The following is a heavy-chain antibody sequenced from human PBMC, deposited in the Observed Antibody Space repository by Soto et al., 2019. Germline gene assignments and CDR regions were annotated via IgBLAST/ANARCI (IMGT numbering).Heavy chain of an antibody. V-gene: IGHV3-23*01. CDR2: ISGSGGST. J-gene: IGHJ4*02. Sequence: EGQLLESGGGWVQPGGSLRLSCAASGFTFTSYAMNWVRQAPGKGLEWVSAISGSGGSTYYADSVKGRFTISRDNSKNTLYLQMNSLRAEDTAVYYCAKTLVPHGGPAYFDYWGQGTLVTVSS. CDR1: GFTFTSYA. CDR3: AKTLVPHGGPAYFDY. D-gene: IGHD6-13*01.